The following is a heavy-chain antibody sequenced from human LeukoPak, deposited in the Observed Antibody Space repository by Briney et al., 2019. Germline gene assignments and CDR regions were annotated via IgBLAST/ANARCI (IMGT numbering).Heavy chain of an antibody. J-gene: IGHJ4*02. D-gene: IGHD3-22*01. V-gene: IGHV1-18*01. Sequence: GASVKVSCKASGYTFTNYGISWVRQAPGQGLEWMGWISAYNGNTNYAQKLQGRVTMTTDTSTSTAYVELRSLRSDDTAVYYCARDRGITMIVVGLFDYWGQGTLVTVSS. CDR3: ARDRGITMIVVGLFDY. CDR1: GYTFTNYG. CDR2: ISAYNGNT.